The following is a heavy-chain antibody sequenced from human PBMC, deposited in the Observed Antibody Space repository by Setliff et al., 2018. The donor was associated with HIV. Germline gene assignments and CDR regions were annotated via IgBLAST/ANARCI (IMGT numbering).Heavy chain of an antibody. V-gene: IGHV3-21*04. D-gene: IGHD5-12*01. CDR2: ISSSSSYI. CDR1: GFTFSNYS. J-gene: IGHJ3*02. Sequence: GSLRLSCAASGFTFSNYSMNWVRQAPGKGLEWVSSISSSSSYIYYADSVKGRFTISRDNSKNTLYLQMNSLRVEDTAVYYCAKGRYGGYDWGTLDIWGQGTMVTVSS. CDR3: AKGRYGGYDWGTLDI.